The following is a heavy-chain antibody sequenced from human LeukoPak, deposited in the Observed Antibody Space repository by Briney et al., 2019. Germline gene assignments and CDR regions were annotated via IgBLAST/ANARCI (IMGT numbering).Heavy chain of an antibody. CDR3: ARGSVRGEFDP. Sequence: ASETLSLTCTVSGGSISSSSYYWSWVRQPPGKGLEWIGYIYYTGSTDYNPSLKSRVTMSVDTSKNQFSLKLSSVTAADTAVYSCARGSVRGEFDPWGQGTLVTVSS. CDR1: GGSISSSSYY. V-gene: IGHV4-61*01. CDR2: IYYTGST. D-gene: IGHD3-10*01. J-gene: IGHJ5*02.